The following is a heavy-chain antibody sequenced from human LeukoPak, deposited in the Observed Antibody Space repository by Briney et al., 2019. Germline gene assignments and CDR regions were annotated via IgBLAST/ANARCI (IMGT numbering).Heavy chain of an antibody. Sequence: SETLSLTCTVSGGSISSGSYYWSWIRQPAGKGLEWIGRIYTSGSTNYNPSLKSRVTISVDTSKNQFSLKLSSVTAADTAVYYCARAIEGYGGQYYFDYWGQGTLVTVSS. V-gene: IGHV4-61*02. CDR2: IYTSGST. J-gene: IGHJ4*02. CDR3: ARAIEGYGGQYYFDY. CDR1: GGSISSGSYY. D-gene: IGHD4-23*01.